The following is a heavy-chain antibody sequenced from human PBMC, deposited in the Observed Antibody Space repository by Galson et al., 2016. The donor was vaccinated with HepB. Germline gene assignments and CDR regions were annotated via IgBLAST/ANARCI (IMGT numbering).Heavy chain of an antibody. Sequence: PALVKPTQTLTLTCTVSGFSLNNARMGVTWIRQPPGKALEWLARIFSSDEKSYSASLKSRLTISKDASKSQVVLTMTNMDPADTATYYCARVGYYGAGSYREMDYWGQGTLVTVYS. J-gene: IGHJ4*02. CDR3: ARVGYYGAGSYREMDY. V-gene: IGHV2-26*01. CDR2: IFSSDEK. CDR1: GFSLNNARMG. D-gene: IGHD3-10*01.